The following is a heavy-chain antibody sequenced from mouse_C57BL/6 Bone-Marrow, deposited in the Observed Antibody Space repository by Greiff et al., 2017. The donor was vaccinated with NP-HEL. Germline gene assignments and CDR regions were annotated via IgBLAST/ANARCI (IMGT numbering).Heavy chain of an antibody. J-gene: IGHJ3*01. CDR2: INPYNGDT. CDR1: GYSFTGYF. V-gene: IGHV1-20*01. CDR3: AREDYGSSYEGFAY. D-gene: IGHD1-1*01. Sequence: VQLQQSGPELVKPGDSVKISCKASGYSFTGYFMNWVMQSHGKSLEWIGRINPYNGDTFYNQKFKGKATLTVDKSSSTAHMELRSLTSEDSAVYYCAREDYGSSYEGFAYWGQGTLVTVSA.